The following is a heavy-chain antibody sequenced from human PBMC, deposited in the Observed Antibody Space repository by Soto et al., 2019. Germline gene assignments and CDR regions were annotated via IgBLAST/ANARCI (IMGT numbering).Heavy chain of an antibody. CDR1: GFTFSSYG. Sequence: AGGSLRLSCAASGFTFSSYGMHWVRQAPGKGLEWVAVIWYDGSNKYYADSVKGRFTISRDNSKNTLYLQMNSLRAEDTAVYYCARDRNDYGDYDAFDIWGQGTMVTVSS. CDR3: ARDRNDYGDYDAFDI. CDR2: IWYDGSNK. J-gene: IGHJ3*02. V-gene: IGHV3-33*01. D-gene: IGHD4-17*01.